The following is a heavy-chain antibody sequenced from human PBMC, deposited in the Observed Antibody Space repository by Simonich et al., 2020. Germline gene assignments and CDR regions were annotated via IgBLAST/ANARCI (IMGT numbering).Heavy chain of an antibody. D-gene: IGHD1-1*01. CDR3: ARANERDY. Sequence: EVQLVESGGGLVKPGGSLRLSCAASGFTFSSDSMNWVRQAPGKGLEWVSSISSSSSYIYYADSVKGRFTTSRDNAKNSLYLQMNRLRAEDTAVYYCARANERDYWGQGTLVTVSS. CDR1: GFTFSSDS. V-gene: IGHV3-21*01. CDR2: ISSSSSYI. J-gene: IGHJ4*02.